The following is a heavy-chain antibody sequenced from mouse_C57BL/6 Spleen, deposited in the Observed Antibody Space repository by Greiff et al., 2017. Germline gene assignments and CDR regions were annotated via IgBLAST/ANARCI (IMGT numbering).Heavy chain of an antibody. CDR2: ISDGGSYT. CDR3: ARATTVVLDY. Sequence: EVKLVESGGGLVKPGGSLKLSCAASGFTFSSYAMSWVRQTPEKRLEWVATISDGGSYTYYPDNVKGRFTISRDNAKNHLYLQMSHLKSEDTAMYYCARATTVVLDYWGQGTTLTVSS. D-gene: IGHD1-1*01. CDR1: GFTFSSYA. J-gene: IGHJ2*01. V-gene: IGHV5-4*03.